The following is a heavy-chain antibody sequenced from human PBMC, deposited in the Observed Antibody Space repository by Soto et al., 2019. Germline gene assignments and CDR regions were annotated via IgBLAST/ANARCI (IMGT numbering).Heavy chain of an antibody. V-gene: IGHV4-4*02. J-gene: IGHJ5*02. CDR3: ARGVVPAARGHWFDP. D-gene: IGHD2-2*01. Sequence: SETLSLTCAVSGGSISSSNWWSRVRQPPGKGLEWIGEIYHSGSTNYNPSLKSRVTISVDKSKNQFSLKLSSVTAADTAVYYCARGVVPAARGHWFDPWGQGTLVTVSS. CDR1: GGSISSSNW. CDR2: IYHSGST.